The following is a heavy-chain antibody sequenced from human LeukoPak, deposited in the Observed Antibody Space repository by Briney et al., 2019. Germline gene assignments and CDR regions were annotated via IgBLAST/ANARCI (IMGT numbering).Heavy chain of an antibody. D-gene: IGHD2-2*01. V-gene: IGHV4-34*01. CDR1: GGSFSGYY. CDR3: ARGLIVVVPAAMFRSHWFDP. Sequence: SETLSLTCAVYGGSFSGYYWSWIRQPPGKGLEWIGEINHSGSTNYNPSLKRRVTISVDTSKNQFSLKLSSVTAADTAVYYFARGLIVVVPAAMFRSHWFDPSGQGTLVTVPS. J-gene: IGHJ5*02. CDR2: INHSGST.